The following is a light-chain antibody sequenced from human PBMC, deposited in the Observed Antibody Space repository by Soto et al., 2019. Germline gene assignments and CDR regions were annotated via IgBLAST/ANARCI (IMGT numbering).Light chain of an antibody. V-gene: IGKV3-11*01. CDR2: DAS. Sequence: VVLSQSPGTLSLYPGERVTLSCRASRSVSNNYVAWYQQRPGQAPRLLIYDASHRAAGIPARFSGSGFGTDFTLTISSLEPEDAAVYYCQQRSNWPPITFGQG. CDR3: QQRSNWPPIT. J-gene: IGKJ5*01. CDR1: RSVSNNY.